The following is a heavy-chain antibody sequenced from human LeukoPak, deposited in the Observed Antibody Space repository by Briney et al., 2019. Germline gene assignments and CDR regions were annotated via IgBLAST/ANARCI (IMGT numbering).Heavy chain of an antibody. V-gene: IGHV4-30-2*01. CDR2: VCHSGST. CDR1: GGSISSGGYS. J-gene: IGHJ5*02. D-gene: IGHD3-3*01. CDR3: ARGMYDFWSGSKATWFDP. Sequence: PSETLSLTCAVSGGSISSGGYSWSWIRQQPGKGLEWIGYVCHSGSTYYNPSLKSRVTISVDRSKNQFSLKLSSVTAADTAVYYCARGMYDFWSGSKATWFDPWGQGTLVTVSS.